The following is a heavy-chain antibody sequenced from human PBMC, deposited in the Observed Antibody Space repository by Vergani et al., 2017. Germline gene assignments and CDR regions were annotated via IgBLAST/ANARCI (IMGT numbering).Heavy chain of an antibody. CDR1: GFDFSSYI. CDR2: VSTGTKSQ. Sequence: QLVESGGGWVQPGGSLRLSCVVSGFDFSSYIMNWVRQAPGKVLEWVSFVSTGTKSQSYAESVKGRFTISRDSAKNSLYLQMDSLRAEDTAVYYCAXEYSSTSGRAFDFWGQGTKVTVSS. V-gene: IGHV3-48*01. J-gene: IGHJ3*01. D-gene: IGHD2-2*01. CDR3: AXEYSSTSGRAFDF.